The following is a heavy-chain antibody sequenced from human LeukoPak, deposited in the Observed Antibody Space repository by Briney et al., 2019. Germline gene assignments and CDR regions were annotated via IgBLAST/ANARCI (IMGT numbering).Heavy chain of an antibody. Sequence: PRGSLRLSCAASGFTFSSYWMHWVRQAPGKGLVWVSRIDTDGSSTSYADSVKGRFTISRDNAKNTLYLQMSSLRAEDTAVYYCILAAAGTEFDSWGQGTLVTVSS. CDR3: ILAAAGTEFDS. D-gene: IGHD6-13*01. J-gene: IGHJ4*02. CDR1: GFTFSSYW. V-gene: IGHV3-74*01. CDR2: IDTDGSST.